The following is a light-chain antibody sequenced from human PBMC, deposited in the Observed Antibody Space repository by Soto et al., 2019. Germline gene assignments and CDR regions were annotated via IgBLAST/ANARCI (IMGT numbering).Light chain of an antibody. CDR2: GAS. J-gene: IGKJ2*01. Sequence: EIVLTQSPGTLSLSPGERATLSCRASQSVSNNYLAWYQQKPGQAPRLLIYGASRRATGIPDRFSGSGSGTDFTLTISRLEPEDFAVYYCQHYGASPKYTFGQGTKLEIK. CDR3: QHYGASPKYT. V-gene: IGKV3-20*01. CDR1: QSVSNNY.